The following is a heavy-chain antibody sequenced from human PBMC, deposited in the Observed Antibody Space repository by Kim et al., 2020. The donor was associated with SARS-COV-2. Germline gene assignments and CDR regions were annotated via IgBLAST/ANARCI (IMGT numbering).Heavy chain of an antibody. CDR3: ARGPLRDFWSGYYTYYYYGMDV. D-gene: IGHD3-3*01. CDR2: INHSGST. Sequence: SETLSLTCAVYGGSFSGYYWSWIRQPPGKGLEWIGEINHSGSTNYNPSLKSRVTISVDTSKNQFSLKLSSVTAADTAVYYCARGPLRDFWSGYYTYYYYGMDVWGQGTTVTVSS. J-gene: IGHJ6*02. CDR1: GGSFSGYY. V-gene: IGHV4-34*01.